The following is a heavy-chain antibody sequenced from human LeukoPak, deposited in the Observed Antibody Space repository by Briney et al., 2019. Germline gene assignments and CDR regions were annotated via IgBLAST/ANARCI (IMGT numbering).Heavy chain of an antibody. CDR1: GGSISSGGYY. CDR2: IYYSGST. J-gene: IGHJ6*03. V-gene: IGHV4-31*03. Sequence: SETLSLTCTVSGGSISSGGYYWSWIRQHSGKGLEWIGYIYYSGSTYYNPSLKSRVTISVDTSKNQFSLKLSSVTAADTAVYYCARDALKRCSSTSCYRPQSGYMDVWGKGTTVTVSS. D-gene: IGHD2-2*01. CDR3: ARDALKRCSSTSCYRPQSGYMDV.